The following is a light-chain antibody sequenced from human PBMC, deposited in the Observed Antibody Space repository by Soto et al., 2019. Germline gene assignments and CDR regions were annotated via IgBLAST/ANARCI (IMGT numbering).Light chain of an antibody. CDR3: LQHYNYPRT. CDR1: QGIRND. V-gene: IGKV1-6*01. Sequence: AIQMTQSPSSLSASVGDRVTIACRASQGIRNDLVWYQQKPGKAPNLLIYAASSLQSWVPSRFSGSGSGTDFTLTISSLQPEDFATYYCLQHYNYPRTFGQGTKVEIK. CDR2: AAS. J-gene: IGKJ1*01.